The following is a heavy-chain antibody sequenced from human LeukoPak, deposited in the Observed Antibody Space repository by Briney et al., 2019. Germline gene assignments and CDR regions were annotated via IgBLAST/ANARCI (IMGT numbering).Heavy chain of an antibody. J-gene: IGHJ6*04. V-gene: IGHV4-30-2*01. CDR2: IYHGGST. CDR3: ARNSHDILTGYPYGMDV. CDR1: GGSISSGGYY. Sequence: SETLSLTCTVSGGSISSGGYYWSWIRQPPGKGLEWIGYIYHGGSTYYNPSLKSRVTISVDRSKNQFSLKLSSVTAADTAVYYCARNSHDILTGYPYGMDVWGKGTTVTVSS. D-gene: IGHD3-9*01.